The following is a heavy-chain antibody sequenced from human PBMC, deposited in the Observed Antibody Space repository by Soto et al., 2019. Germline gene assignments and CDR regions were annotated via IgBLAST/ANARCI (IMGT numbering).Heavy chain of an antibody. J-gene: IGHJ5*02. Sequence: QVQLQESGPGLVKPSQTLSLTCTVSGGSISSGDYYWSWIRQPPGKGLEGIGYIYYSGSTYYNPSLKSRVTISVDTSKNQFSLKLSSVTAADTAVYYCATSFRYCSGGSCLRWFDPWGQGTLVTVSS. CDR2: IYYSGST. V-gene: IGHV4-30-4*01. CDR1: GGSISSGDYY. D-gene: IGHD2-15*01. CDR3: ATSFRYCSGGSCLRWFDP.